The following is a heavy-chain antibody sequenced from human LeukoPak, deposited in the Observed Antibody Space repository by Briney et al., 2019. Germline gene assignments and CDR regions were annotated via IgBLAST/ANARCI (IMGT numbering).Heavy chain of an antibody. CDR2: ISSSSSYI. Sequence: PGGSLRLSCAASGFTFSSYSMNWVRQAPGKGLEWVSSISSSSSYIYYADSVKGRFTISRDNAKNSLYLQMNSLRAEDTAVYYCARASTYCSSTSCYPFDYWGQGTLVTVSS. V-gene: IGHV3-21*01. J-gene: IGHJ4*02. CDR1: GFTFSSYS. CDR3: ARASTYCSSTSCYPFDY. D-gene: IGHD2-2*01.